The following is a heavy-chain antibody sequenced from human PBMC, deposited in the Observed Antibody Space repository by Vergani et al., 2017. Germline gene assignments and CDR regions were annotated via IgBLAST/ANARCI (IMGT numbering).Heavy chain of an antibody. CDR1: GGSISSYY. CDR3: VRSSILNGRPI. CDR2: VQNSGNT. D-gene: IGHD3-9*01. Sequence: QVRLQESGPGLVKPSETLSLTCTVSGGSISSYYWHWMRQPAGKGLEWIGRVQNSGNTNYNASLTSRVTMSIDTSKNQFSLRLSSVTAADTGVYYCVRSSILNGRPIWGQGTTVIVSS. J-gene: IGHJ3*02. V-gene: IGHV4-4*07.